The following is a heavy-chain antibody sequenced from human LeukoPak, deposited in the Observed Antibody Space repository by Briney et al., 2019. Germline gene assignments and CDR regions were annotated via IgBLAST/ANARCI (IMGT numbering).Heavy chain of an antibody. J-gene: IGHJ4*02. CDR3: AKPAWGQQLDPLDY. CDR2: ISTSSSYI. CDR1: GFTFSSYS. D-gene: IGHD6-13*01. Sequence: GGSLRLSCAASGFTFSSYSMNWVRQAPGKWLEWVSFISTSSSYIYYADSVKGRFTISRDNAKNSLYLQMNSLRVEDTAVYYCAKPAWGQQLDPLDYWGQGTLVTVSS. V-gene: IGHV3-21*01.